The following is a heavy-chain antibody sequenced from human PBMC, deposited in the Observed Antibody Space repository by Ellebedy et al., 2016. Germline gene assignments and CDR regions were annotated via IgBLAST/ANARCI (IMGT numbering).Heavy chain of an antibody. Sequence: GGSLRLXCAASGFTFSNFGMHWVRQAPGKGLEWVANIKQDGSETHYVDTVRGRFTISRDNAKNSLYLQMNNLGAEDTALYYCAKVFGTVNYMDVWGKGTTVTVSS. CDR1: GFTFSNFG. J-gene: IGHJ6*03. CDR2: IKQDGSET. D-gene: IGHD3-3*01. V-gene: IGHV3-7*01. CDR3: AKVFGTVNYMDV.